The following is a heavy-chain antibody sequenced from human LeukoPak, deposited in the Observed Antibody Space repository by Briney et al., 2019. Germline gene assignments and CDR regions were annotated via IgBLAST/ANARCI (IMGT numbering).Heavy chain of an antibody. Sequence: SETLSLTCTVSGGSISGNYYWSWIRQPAGKGLEWIGRMYTSGSTNYNPSLTSRVTISLDTSKSQFSLELTSVTAADTALYYCARSHGTSWYNFDYWGQGTLVTVS. V-gene: IGHV4-61*02. J-gene: IGHJ4*02. CDR3: ARSHGTSWYNFDY. CDR2: MYTSGST. CDR1: GGSISGNYY. D-gene: IGHD6-13*01.